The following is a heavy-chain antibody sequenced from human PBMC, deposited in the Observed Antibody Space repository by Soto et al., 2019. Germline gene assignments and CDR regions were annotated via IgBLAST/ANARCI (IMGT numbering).Heavy chain of an antibody. CDR1: GFYIRNYW. CDR2: SNKEGSST. V-gene: IGHV3-74*01. CDR3: ARAQYLPDDAFDV. D-gene: IGHD2-2*01. Sequence: LGLSCAASGFYIRNYWMYWERQSPGKGLVWVARSNKEGSSTSHADSVNGRFTISRDNAKNTLYLQMNSLRAEDTAMYYCARAQYLPDDAFDVWGRGTADTVSS. J-gene: IGHJ3*01.